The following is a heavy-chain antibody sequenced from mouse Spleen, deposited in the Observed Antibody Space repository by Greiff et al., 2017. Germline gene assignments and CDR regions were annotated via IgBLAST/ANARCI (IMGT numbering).Heavy chain of an antibody. V-gene: IGHV5-12-1*01. CDR3: ARQLGQRGRYYFDY. Sequence: EVKVVESGGGLVKPGGSLKLSCAASGFAFSSYDMSWVRQTPEKRLEWVAYISSGGGSTYYPDTVKGRFTISRDNAKNTLYLQMSSLKSEDTAMYYCARQLGQRGRYYFDYWGQGTTLTVSS. CDR1: GFAFSSYD. CDR2: ISSGGGST. J-gene: IGHJ2*01. D-gene: IGHD3-1*01.